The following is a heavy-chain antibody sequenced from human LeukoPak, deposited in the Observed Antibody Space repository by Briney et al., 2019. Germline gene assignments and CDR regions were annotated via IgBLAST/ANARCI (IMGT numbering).Heavy chain of an antibody. Sequence: GGSLRLSCAASGFTFSNFGMTWVRQAPGKGLEWVSTISGSGDTTYYPNSVKGRFTISRDNSKNTLYLQMNSLRAEDTAVYYCAKGGGGYLDYRGQGALVTVSS. J-gene: IGHJ4*02. D-gene: IGHD2-2*01. CDR2: ISGSGDTT. CDR1: GFTFSNFG. V-gene: IGHV3-23*01. CDR3: AKGGGGYLDY.